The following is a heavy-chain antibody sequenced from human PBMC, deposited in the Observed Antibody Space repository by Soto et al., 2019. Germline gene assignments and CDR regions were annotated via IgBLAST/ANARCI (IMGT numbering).Heavy chain of an antibody. D-gene: IGHD3-3*01. CDR2: ISSSGNYM. Sequence: AGSLRLSXAASGFTFTTYGMNWVRQAAGKGLGWVSSISSSGNYMYYADSVKGRFTISRDNAKNSLWLQMNSLRVEDTALYYCVGLYGLGWGQGTMVTVSS. CDR3: VGLYGLG. V-gene: IGHV3-21*01. CDR1: GFTFTTYG. J-gene: IGHJ4*02.